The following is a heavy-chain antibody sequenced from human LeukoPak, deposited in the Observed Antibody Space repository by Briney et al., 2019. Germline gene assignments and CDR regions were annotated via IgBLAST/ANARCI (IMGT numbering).Heavy chain of an antibody. D-gene: IGHD3-10*01. CDR2: MNPNSGNT. V-gene: IGHV1-8*01. CDR1: GYTFTSYD. Sequence: ASVKVSCKASGYTFTSYDINRVRQATGQGLEWMGWMNPNSGNTGYAQKFQGRVTMTRNTSISTAYMELSSLRSEDTAVYYCARGRRYYGSGSYYKSQYFDYWGQGTLVTVSS. CDR3: ARGRRYYGSGSYYKSQYFDY. J-gene: IGHJ4*02.